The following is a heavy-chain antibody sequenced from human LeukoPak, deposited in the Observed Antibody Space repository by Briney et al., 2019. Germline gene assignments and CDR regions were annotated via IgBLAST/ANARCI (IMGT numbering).Heavy chain of an antibody. CDR2: ISASGVMT. V-gene: IGHV3-23*01. Sequence: GGSLRLSCAASGFTFSSYAMGWVRQAPGKGLEWVSSISASGVMTYYADSVKGRFTVSRDNSKNSLYLQMSSLTAADTAVYYCAKDRSIGTYYTFDHWGQGTLVTVSS. D-gene: IGHD1-26*01. CDR1: GFTFSSYA. CDR3: AKDRSIGTYYTFDH. J-gene: IGHJ4*02.